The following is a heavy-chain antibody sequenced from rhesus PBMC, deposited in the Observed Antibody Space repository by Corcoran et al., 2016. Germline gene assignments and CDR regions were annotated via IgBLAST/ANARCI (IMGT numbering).Heavy chain of an antibody. CDR3: TRFDY. CDR1: VVTFQTCG. J-gene: IGHJ4*01. Sequence: EVQVLEAGGVFVWRGGYLRLHYAAGVVTFQTCGFHWVRQAPGKGLEWVAVISSDGRKKYYADSVEDRFTISRDNAKNMVYLQMNNLKLEDMAVYYCTRFDYWGQGVLVTVSS. CDR2: ISSDGRKK. V-gene: IGHV3-54*02.